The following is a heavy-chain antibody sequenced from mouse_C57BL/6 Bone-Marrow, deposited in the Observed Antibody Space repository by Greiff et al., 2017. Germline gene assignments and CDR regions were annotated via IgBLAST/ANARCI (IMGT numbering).Heavy chain of an antibody. J-gene: IGHJ1*03. D-gene: IGHD2-2*01. CDR1: GFSLTSYG. CDR2: IWSDGST. V-gene: IGHV2-6-1*01. CDR3: ARHGDGYGDWYFDV. Sequence: VQLQQSGPGLVAPSQSLSITCTVSGFSLTSYGVPWVRQPPGKGLAWLVVIWSDGSTTYNSALKSSLSISKDNSKSQVFLKMNSLQTDDTAMYDWARHGDGYGDWYFDVWGTGTTVTVSS.